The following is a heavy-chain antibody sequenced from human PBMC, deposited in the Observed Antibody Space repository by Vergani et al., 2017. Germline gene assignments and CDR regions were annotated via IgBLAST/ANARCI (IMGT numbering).Heavy chain of an antibody. D-gene: IGHD6-19*01. CDR2: IIPILGIA. CDR3: ARDQGSSGWYGYYYYGMDV. CDR1: GGTFSSYT. J-gene: IGHJ6*02. Sequence: QVQLVQSGAEVKKPGSSVKVSCKASGGTFSSYTISWVRQAPGQGLEWMGRIIPILGIANYAQKFQGRVTITADKSTSTAYMELNSLRAEDTAVYYCARDQGSSGWYGYYYYGMDVWGQGTTVTVSS. V-gene: IGHV1-69*08.